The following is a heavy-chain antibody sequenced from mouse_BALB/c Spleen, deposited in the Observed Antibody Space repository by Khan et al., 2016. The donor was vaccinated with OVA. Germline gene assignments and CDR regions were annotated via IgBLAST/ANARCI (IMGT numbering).Heavy chain of an antibody. Sequence: QIQLVQSGPELKKPGETVKISCKTSGYTFTNYGMNWVKQAPGKGLKWMGWINTYTGEPTYADDFKGRFAFSLETSASTAYSQINNLKHEDTATYFCARPPSFSDVMVYWGQGTSVTVSS. CDR3: ARPPSFSDVMVY. J-gene: IGHJ4*01. CDR2: INTYTGEP. CDR1: GYTFTNYG. V-gene: IGHV9-3-1*01.